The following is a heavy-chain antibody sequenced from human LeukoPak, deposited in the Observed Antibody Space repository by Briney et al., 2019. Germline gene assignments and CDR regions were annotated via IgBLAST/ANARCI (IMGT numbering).Heavy chain of an antibody. CDR3: ASHIVVVPAAPHRGGDY. CDR2: ISSSSSYI. CDR1: GFTFSSYS. D-gene: IGHD2-2*01. V-gene: IGHV3-21*01. J-gene: IGHJ4*02. Sequence: PGGSLRLSCAASGFTFSSYSMNWVRQAPGKGLEWVSSISSSSSYIYYADSVKGRFTISRDNAKNSLYLQMNSLRAEDTAVYYCASHIVVVPAAPHRGGDYWGQGTLVTVSS.